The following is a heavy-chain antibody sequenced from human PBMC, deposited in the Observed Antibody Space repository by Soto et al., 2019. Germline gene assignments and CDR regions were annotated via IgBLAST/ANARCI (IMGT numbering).Heavy chain of an antibody. CDR2: ISYDGSRT. CDR1: GFIFSGSG. J-gene: IGHJ5*02. D-gene: IGHD6-19*01. CDR3: ARWVDGFMYVSSGKYEA. Sequence: QVQLVESGGGVVQPGRSLRLTCAASGFIFSGSGMHWVRQAPGKGLEWVALISYDGSRTYYADSVRDRFTISRHHGPNTVYLQMNRRRAEATAAYLCARWVDGFMYVSSGKYEAWGQGTLLSVS. V-gene: IGHV3-30*03.